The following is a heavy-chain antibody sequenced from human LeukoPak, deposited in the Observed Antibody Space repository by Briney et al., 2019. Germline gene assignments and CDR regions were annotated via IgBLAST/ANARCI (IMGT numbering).Heavy chain of an antibody. D-gene: IGHD1-26*01. CDR2: ISYDGSNK. CDR1: GFTFRSYT. CDR3: ARGPSGLDY. Sequence: GRSLRLSCAASGFTFRSYTMHWVRQAPGKGLEWVAVISYDGSNKYYADSAKGRFTISRDNSKKTLYLQMNSLRAEDTAVYYCARGPSGLDYWGQGTLVTVSS. J-gene: IGHJ4*02. V-gene: IGHV3-30-3*01.